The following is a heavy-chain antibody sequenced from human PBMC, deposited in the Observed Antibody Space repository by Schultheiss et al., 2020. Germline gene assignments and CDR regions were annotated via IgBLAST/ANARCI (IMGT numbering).Heavy chain of an antibody. J-gene: IGHJ4*02. CDR2: ISSYNGNT. D-gene: IGHD3-10*01. V-gene: IGHV1-18*01. CDR3: ARDYLPLYGSGGDYFDY. Sequence: ASVKVSCKTSGYTFSNYGINWVRQAPGQGLEWMGWISSYNGNTNYAEMFQGRVTLTTDTSTTTAYMELRSLRSDDTAVYYCARDYLPLYGSGGDYFDYWGMVTLVTVSS. CDR1: GYTFSNYG.